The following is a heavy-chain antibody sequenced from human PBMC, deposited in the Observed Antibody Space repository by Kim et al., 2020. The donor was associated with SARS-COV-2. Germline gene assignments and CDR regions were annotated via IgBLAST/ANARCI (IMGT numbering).Heavy chain of an antibody. J-gene: IGHJ3*02. V-gene: IGHV3-53*04. CDR3: ARGYCSGGSCYGLNAFDI. D-gene: IGHD2-15*01. Sequence: KGRFTISRHNSKNTLYLQMNSLRAEDTAVYYCARGYCSGGSCYGLNAFDIWGQGTMVTVSS.